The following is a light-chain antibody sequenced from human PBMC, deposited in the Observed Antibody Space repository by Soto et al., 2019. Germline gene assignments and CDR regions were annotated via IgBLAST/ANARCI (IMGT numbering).Light chain of an antibody. Sequence: LTQPASVSGSPGQSITISCTGISSDVGDYNYVSWYQQHPGKAPKLMIYEVSNRPSGVSSRFSGSKSGNTASLTISGLQAEDEADYYCNSYTSSGTYVFGTGTKVTVL. CDR1: SSDVGDYNY. CDR3: NSYTSSGTYV. V-gene: IGLV2-14*01. CDR2: EVS. J-gene: IGLJ1*01.